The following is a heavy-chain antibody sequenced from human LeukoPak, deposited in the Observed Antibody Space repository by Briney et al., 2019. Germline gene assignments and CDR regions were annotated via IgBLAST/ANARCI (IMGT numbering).Heavy chain of an antibody. CDR3: ARDFRYGDY. V-gene: IGHV4-38-2*02. J-gene: IGHJ4*02. CDR2: IYHSGST. Sequence: SETLSLTCTVSGYSISSGYYWGWIRQPPGKGLEWIGEIYHSGSTNYNPSLKSRVTISVDKSKNQFSLKVSSVTAADTAVYYCARDFRYGDYWGQGTLVTVSS. D-gene: IGHD1-1*01. CDR1: GYSISSGYY.